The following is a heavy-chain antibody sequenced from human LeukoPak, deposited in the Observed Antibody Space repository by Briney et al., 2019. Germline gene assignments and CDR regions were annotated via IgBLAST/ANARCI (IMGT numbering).Heavy chain of an antibody. J-gene: IGHJ3*02. CDR1: GGSISSYY. D-gene: IGHD3-16*02. CDR3: ARGYDYVWGSYPSGAFDI. CDR2: IYYSGST. Sequence: PSETLSLTCTVSGGSISSYYWSWIRQPPGKGLEWIGYIYYSGSTNYNPSLKSRVTISVDTSKNQFSLKLSSVTAADTAVYYCARGYDYVWGSYPSGAFDIWGQGTMVTVSS. V-gene: IGHV4-59*01.